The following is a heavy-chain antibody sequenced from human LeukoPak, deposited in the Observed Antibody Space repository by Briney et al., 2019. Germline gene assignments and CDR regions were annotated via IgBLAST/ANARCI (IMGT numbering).Heavy chain of an antibody. D-gene: IGHD3-16*02. V-gene: IGHV3-9*01. CDR3: AKGRGGVIVGGYFDY. CDR1: GFTLEDYA. Sequence: GGSLRLSCAPSGFTLEDYAMHSVRQAPGKGLGWVSGISWNSGSIAYAPSVKGGFTISRDNAKNSLYLQMDILRAEDTAFYYCAKGRGGVIVGGYFDYWGQGTLVTVSS. CDR2: ISWNSGSI. J-gene: IGHJ4*02.